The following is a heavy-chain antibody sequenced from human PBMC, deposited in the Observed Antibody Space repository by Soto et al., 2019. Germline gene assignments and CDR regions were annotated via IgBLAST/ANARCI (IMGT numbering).Heavy chain of an antibody. CDR2: ISAYNGNT. CDR1: GYTFTSHG. Sequence: ASVKVSCKASGYTFTSHGISWVRQAPGQGLEWMGWISAYNGNTNYAQKLQGRVTMTTDTSTSTAYMELRSLRSDDTAVYYCARGGPSGGSYYNWFDPWGQGTLVTVSS. D-gene: IGHD2-15*01. CDR3: ARGGPSGGSYYNWFDP. V-gene: IGHV1-18*01. J-gene: IGHJ5*02.